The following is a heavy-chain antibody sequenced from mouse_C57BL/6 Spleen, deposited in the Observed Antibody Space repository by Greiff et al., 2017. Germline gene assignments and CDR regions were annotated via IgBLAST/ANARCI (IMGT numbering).Heavy chain of an antibody. Sequence: QVQLKQSGPELVKPGASVKISCKASGYAFSSSWMNWVKQRPGKGLEWIGRIYPGDGDTNYNGKFKGKATLTADKSSSTAYMQLSSLTSEDSAVYFCARDDGYAYAMDYWGQGTSGTVSS. CDR3: ARDDGYAYAMDY. D-gene: IGHD2-3*01. V-gene: IGHV1-82*01. CDR2: IYPGDGDT. CDR1: GYAFSSSW. J-gene: IGHJ4*01.